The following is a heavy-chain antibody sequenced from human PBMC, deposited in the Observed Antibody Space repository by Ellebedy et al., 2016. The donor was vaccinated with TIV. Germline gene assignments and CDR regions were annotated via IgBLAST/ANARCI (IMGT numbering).Heavy chain of an antibody. Sequence: GESLKISCAASGFNFRTYSMNWVRLPPGKGLEWVSSTSSSRDIYYADSVKGRFTISRDNAKNSLYLQMSSLRADDTAVYYCAKDRIVGARKFDDWGQGTLVTVSS. CDR1: GFNFRTYS. CDR3: AKDRIVGARKFDD. CDR2: TSSSRDI. D-gene: IGHD1-26*01. J-gene: IGHJ4*02. V-gene: IGHV3-21*04.